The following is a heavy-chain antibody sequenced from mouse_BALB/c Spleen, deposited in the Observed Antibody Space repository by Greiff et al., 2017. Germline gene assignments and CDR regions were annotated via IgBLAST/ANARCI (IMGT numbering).Heavy chain of an antibody. CDR3: ARDGSSVYAMDY. CDR1: GFNIKDYY. CDR2: IDPENGNT. D-gene: IGHD1-1*01. J-gene: IGHJ4*01. V-gene: IGHV14-1*02. Sequence: EVQLQQSGAELVRPGALVKLSCKASGFNIKDYYMHWVKQRPEQGLEWIGWIDPENGNTIYDPKFQGKASITADTSSNTAYLQLSSLTSEDTAVYYCARDGSSVYAMDYWGQGTSVTVSS.